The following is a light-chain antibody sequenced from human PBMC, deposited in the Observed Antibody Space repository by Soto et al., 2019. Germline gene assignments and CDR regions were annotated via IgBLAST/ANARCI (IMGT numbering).Light chain of an antibody. CDR1: QSVSSSN. CDR3: QQYNNWWT. V-gene: IGKV3-15*01. CDR2: GAS. J-gene: IGKJ1*01. Sequence: VTQSTGTHSFSRGKSATISCRASQSVSSSNLAWYQQKAGQAPRVLIHGASTRATGIPDRFSGSGSGTEFTLTISSLQSEDFGVYYCQQYNNWWTFVQGTKVDIK.